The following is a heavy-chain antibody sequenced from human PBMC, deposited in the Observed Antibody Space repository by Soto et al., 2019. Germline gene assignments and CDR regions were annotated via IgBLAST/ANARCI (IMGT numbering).Heavy chain of an antibody. V-gene: IGHV4-59*11. CDR1: GDSFTGHY. J-gene: IGHJ4*02. D-gene: IGHD2-2*01. CDR3: ARMEGAIIWFFDL. CDR2: IYHSGIT. Sequence: PSETLSLTCTVSGDSFTGHYWVWIRQPPGKGLEWIGYIYHSGITNYDPSLKSRVTMSIDTSKNQFSLNLSSVTAADTAVYYCARMEGAIIWFFDLWGQGSLVTVSS.